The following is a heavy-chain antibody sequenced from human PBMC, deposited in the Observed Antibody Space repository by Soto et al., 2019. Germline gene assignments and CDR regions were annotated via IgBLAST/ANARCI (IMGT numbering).Heavy chain of an antibody. CDR1: GFTFSSYG. V-gene: IGHV3-30*03. J-gene: IGHJ4*02. Sequence: QVQLVESGGGVVQPGRSLRLSCAASGFTFSSYGMHWVRQAPGKGLEWVAVISYDGSNKYYADSVKGRFTISRDNSKNTLYLQMNSLRAEDTAVYYCASGAPSYYGSGSYEDLGQGTLVTVSS. D-gene: IGHD3-10*01. CDR2: ISYDGSNK. CDR3: ASGAPSYYGSGSYED.